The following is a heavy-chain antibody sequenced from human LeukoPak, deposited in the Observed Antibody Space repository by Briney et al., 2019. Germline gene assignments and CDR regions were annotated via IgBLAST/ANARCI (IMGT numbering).Heavy chain of an antibody. J-gene: IGHJ5*02. Sequence: SVKVSCKASGGTFSSYAISWVRQAPGQGLEWMGRIIPIFGTANYAQKFQGRVTITTDESTGTAYMELRSLRSEDTAVYYCARIRYYYDSSGYYFFWFDPWGQGTLVTVSS. D-gene: IGHD3-22*01. CDR3: ARIRYYYDSSGYYFFWFDP. V-gene: IGHV1-69*05. CDR2: IIPIFGTA. CDR1: GGTFSSYA.